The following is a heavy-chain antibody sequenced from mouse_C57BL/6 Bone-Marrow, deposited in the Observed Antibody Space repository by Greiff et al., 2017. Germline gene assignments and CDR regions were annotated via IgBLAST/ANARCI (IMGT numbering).Heavy chain of an antibody. CDR1: GYTFTSYW. D-gene: IGHD2-1*01. CDR3: ARGRGNYGFDY. CDR2: IDPSDSYT. Sequence: QVQLQQPGAELVMPGASVKLSCKASGYTFTSYWMHWVKQRPGQGLEWIGEIDPSDSYTNYNQKFKGKSTLTVDKSSSTAYMQLSSLTSEDSAVYYFARGRGNYGFDYWGQGTTLTVSS. V-gene: IGHV1-69*01. J-gene: IGHJ2*01.